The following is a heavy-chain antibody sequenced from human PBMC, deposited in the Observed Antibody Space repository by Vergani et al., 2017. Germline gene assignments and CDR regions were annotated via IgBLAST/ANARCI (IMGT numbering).Heavy chain of an antibody. V-gene: IGHV1-2*02. D-gene: IGHD3-3*01. J-gene: IGHJ6*03. CDR1: GYTLSGYY. CDR2: INPKSGDT. Sequence: QVQLVQSGAEVKKPGAAVKVSCKASGYTLSGYYLHWVRQAPGQGLEWMGWINPKSGDTNYAQKFQGRITMTRDTSINTAYMELSRLTSDDTAVYYCARDSGIFEVVMEYMDVWGKGTTVTVSS. CDR3: ARDSGIFEVVMEYMDV.